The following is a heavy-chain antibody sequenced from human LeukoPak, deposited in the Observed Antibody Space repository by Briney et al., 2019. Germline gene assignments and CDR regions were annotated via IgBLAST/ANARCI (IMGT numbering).Heavy chain of an antibody. CDR2: ISTGSTFI. CDR1: GFTFSTYS. J-gene: IGHJ6*01. Sequence: AGSLRLSCAASGFTFSTYSMNWVRQGPGKGLEWVSFISTGSTFIYYPDPLKRRFTNSRDNDKNTHYLQINSLRAEDTALYYRAKGKYNWNYASRMDVWGQGTTVTVSS. CDR3: AKGKYNWNYASRMDV. V-gene: IGHV3-21*04. D-gene: IGHD1-7*01.